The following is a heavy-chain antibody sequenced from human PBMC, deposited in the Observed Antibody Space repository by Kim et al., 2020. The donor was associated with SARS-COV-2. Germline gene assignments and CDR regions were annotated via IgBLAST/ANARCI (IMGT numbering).Heavy chain of an antibody. D-gene: IGHD3-16*01. V-gene: IGHV3-74*01. CDR1: AFTFSTYW. Sequence: GGSLRLSCAASAFTFSTYWMHWVRQAPGKGLVWVSRMYEDGRIINHADSVRGRFTISRDDATNTLYLQMNSLRPDDTAIYYRAKDFGGPSDSWGQGTLVT. CDR3: AKDFGGPSDS. CDR2: MYEDGRII. J-gene: IGHJ4*02.